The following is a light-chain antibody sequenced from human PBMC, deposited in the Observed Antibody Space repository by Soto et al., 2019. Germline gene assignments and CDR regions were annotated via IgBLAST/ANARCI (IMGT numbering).Light chain of an antibody. CDR3: SSFTIRSTLL. V-gene: IGLV2-8*01. CDR2: EVT. Sequence: QSVLTQPPSASGSPGQSVTISCTGTSSDIGAYDYVSWYQQHPGKAPKLMIYEVTKRPSGVPDRFSGSKSGNTASLTVSGLLAEDEADYYCSSFTIRSTLLFGGGTQLTVL. J-gene: IGLJ7*01. CDR1: SSDIGAYDY.